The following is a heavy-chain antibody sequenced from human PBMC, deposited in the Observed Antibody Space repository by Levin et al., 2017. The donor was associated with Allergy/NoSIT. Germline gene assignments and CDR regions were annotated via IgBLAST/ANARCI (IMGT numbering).Heavy chain of an antibody. Sequence: GESLKISCKASGYTFTSYYMHWVRQAPGQGLEWMGIINPSGGSTSYAQKFQGRVTMTRDTSTSTVYMELSSLRSEDTAVYYCARDPSLAAGTEIDYWGQGTLVTVSS. CDR3: ARDPSLAAGTEIDY. CDR1: GYTFTSYY. J-gene: IGHJ4*02. V-gene: IGHV1-46*01. D-gene: IGHD6-13*01. CDR2: INPSGGST.